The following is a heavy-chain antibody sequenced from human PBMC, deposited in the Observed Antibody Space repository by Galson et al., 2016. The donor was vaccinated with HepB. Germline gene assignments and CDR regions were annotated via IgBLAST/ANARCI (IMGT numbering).Heavy chain of an antibody. CDR3: ARIPTDSYHWCLDL. Sequence: SLRLSCAVSGFTLRDNYMNWVRQAPGKGLEWVSVLYSGGATYYADSVRGRFTISRDNSNRLSLQMNSLKADDTAVYFCARIPTDSYHWCLDLWGRGTLVTFSA. V-gene: IGHV3-53*05. J-gene: IGHJ2*01. CDR2: LYSGGAT. CDR1: GFTLRDNY. D-gene: IGHD1-26*01.